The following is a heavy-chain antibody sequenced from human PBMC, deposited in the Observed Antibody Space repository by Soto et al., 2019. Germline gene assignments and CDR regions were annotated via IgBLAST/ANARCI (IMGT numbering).Heavy chain of an antibody. CDR2: ITGSGRDT. CDR1: GFTFRNNV. V-gene: IGHV3-23*01. D-gene: IGHD2-8*01. J-gene: IGHJ4*02. CDR3: AKNGLGNLPSAIDS. Sequence: GGSLRLSCAASGFTFRNNVLSWVRQAPGKGLDWVSGITGSGRDTYYADSVKGRFTISRDNSKNMVFLQMNSLRAEDTALYYCAKNGLGNLPSAIDSWGPGTLVTVSS.